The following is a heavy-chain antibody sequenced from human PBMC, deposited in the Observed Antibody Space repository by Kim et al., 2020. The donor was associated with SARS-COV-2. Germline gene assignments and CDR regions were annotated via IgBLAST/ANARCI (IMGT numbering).Heavy chain of an antibody. CDR3: ARQVRPSWGRPYFDY. D-gene: IGHD3-16*01. V-gene: IGHV4-59*08. J-gene: IGHJ4*02. Sequence: PSLKSRVLISVDTSKNQFSLKRSSVTAADTAMYYCARQVRPSWGRPYFDYWGQGTLVTVSS.